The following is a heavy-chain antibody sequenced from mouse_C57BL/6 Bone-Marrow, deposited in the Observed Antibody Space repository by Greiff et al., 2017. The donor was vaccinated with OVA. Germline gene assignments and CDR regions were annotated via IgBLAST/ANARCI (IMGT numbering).Heavy chain of an antibody. CDR1: GFNIKNTY. Sequence: VQLQQSVAELVRPGASVKLSCTASGFNIKNTYMHWVKQRPEQGLEWIGRIDPANGNTKYAPKFQGKATITADTSSNTAYLQLSSLTSEDTAIYYCARRTYVSSPHWYFDVWGTGTTVTVSS. J-gene: IGHJ1*03. D-gene: IGHD1-1*01. CDR3: ARRTYVSSPHWYFDV. CDR2: IDPANGNT. V-gene: IGHV14-3*01.